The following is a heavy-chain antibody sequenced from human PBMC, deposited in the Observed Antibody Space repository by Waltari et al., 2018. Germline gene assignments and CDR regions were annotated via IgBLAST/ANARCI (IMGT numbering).Heavy chain of an antibody. J-gene: IGHJ4*02. CDR1: GFTFRNYE. CDR2: ISSGASII. Sequence: EVQLVESGGGLVQRGGSLGHVCAGAGFTFRNYEMNWVRQAPGKGLEWVAYISSGASIIYYADSVKGRFTISRDNAKNSVYLQMSSLRAEDTAIYYCARGEGGANEYWGQGTLVTVSA. CDR3: ARGEGGANEY. V-gene: IGHV3-48*03. D-gene: IGHD1-26*01.